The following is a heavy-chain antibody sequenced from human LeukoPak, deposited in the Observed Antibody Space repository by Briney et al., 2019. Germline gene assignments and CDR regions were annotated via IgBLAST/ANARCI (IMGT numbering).Heavy chain of an antibody. CDR3: ARGVVPAAINNWFDP. CDR2: IIPILGIA. Sequence: ASVKVSCKASGCTFSSYAISWVRQAPGQGLERMGRIIPILGIANYAQKFQGRVTITADKSTSTAYMELSSLRSEDTAVYYCARGVVPAAINNWFDPWGQGTLVTVSS. V-gene: IGHV1-69*04. CDR1: GCTFSSYA. J-gene: IGHJ5*02. D-gene: IGHD2-2*01.